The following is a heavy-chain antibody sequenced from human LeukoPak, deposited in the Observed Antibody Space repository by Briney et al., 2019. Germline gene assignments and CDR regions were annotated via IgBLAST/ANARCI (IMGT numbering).Heavy chain of an antibody. CDR1: GGSFSSYY. V-gene: IGHV4-4*08. J-gene: IGHJ4*02. CDR3: ARDSRGAFDY. Sequence: SGTLSLSCTVSGGSFSSYYWSWVRQAPGKGLEWIGHIYPSGITTYNPSLKSRVTISVETSKNQFSLKLSSVTAADTAVYYCARDSRGAFDYWGQGTLVTVSS. CDR2: IYPSGIT. D-gene: IGHD3-10*01.